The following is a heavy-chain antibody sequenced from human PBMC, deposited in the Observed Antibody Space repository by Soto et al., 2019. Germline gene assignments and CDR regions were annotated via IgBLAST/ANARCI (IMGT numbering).Heavy chain of an antibody. J-gene: IGHJ4*02. Sequence: SETLSLTCTVSGGSISSSSYYWGWIRQPPGKGLEWIGSIYYSGSTYYNPSLKSRVTISVDTSKNQFSLKLSSVTAADTAVYYCARHRYNWKGMGYFDYWGQGTLVTVSS. CDR2: IYYSGST. D-gene: IGHD1-1*01. CDR3: ARHRYNWKGMGYFDY. V-gene: IGHV4-39*01. CDR1: GGSISSSSYY.